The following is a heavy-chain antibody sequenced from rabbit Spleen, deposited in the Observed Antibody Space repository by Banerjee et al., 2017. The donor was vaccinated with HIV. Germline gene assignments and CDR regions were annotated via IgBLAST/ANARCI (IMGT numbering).Heavy chain of an antibody. D-gene: IGHD3-1*01. CDR1: GFSFSNSYW. V-gene: IGHV1S45*01. J-gene: IGHJ4*01. CDR3: VRESAAYVYFNL. CDR2: VGIDSGST. Sequence: QEQLVESGGGLVQPEGSLTLTCTVSGFSFSNSYWICWVRQAPGKGLEWVACVGIDSGSTYYASRATGRFTISKSSSTTVTLEMNSLTVADTATYFCVRESAAYVYFNLWGPGTLVTVS.